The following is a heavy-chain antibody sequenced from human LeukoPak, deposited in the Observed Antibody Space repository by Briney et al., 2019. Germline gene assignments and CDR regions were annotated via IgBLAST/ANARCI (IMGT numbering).Heavy chain of an antibody. CDR1: GFTSSDYY. D-gene: IGHD6-6*01. CDR2: ISSSGSTI. CDR3: ARSEYSSSSIYFQH. Sequence: GGSLRLSCAASGFTSSDYYVSWIRQAPGKGLEWVSYISSSGSTIYYADSVKGRFTISRDNAKNSLYLQMNSLRAEDTAVYYCARSEYSSSSIYFQHWGQGTLVTVSS. J-gene: IGHJ1*01. V-gene: IGHV3-11*01.